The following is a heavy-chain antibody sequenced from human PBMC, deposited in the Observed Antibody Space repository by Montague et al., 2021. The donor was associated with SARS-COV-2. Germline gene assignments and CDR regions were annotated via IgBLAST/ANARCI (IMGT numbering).Heavy chain of an antibody. D-gene: IGHD3-10*01. CDR1: GGSISSGSYY. CDR3: ARDLAPNYGSGSYYNPIDAFDI. Sequence: TLSLTCTVSGGSISSGSYYWSWIRQPAGKGLEWIGRIYTSGSTNYNPSLKSRVTISVDTSKNQFSLKLSPVTAADTAVYYCARDLAPNYGSGSYYNPIDAFDIWGQGTMVTVSS. CDR2: IYTSGST. J-gene: IGHJ3*02. V-gene: IGHV4-61*02.